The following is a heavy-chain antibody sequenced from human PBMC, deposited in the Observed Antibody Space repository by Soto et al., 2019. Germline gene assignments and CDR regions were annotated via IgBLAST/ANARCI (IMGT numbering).Heavy chain of an antibody. D-gene: IGHD3-10*01. CDR2: ISGSGGST. CDR1: GFTFSSYA. Sequence: GGSLRLTCAASGFTFSSYAMSWVRQAPGKGLEWVSAISGSGGSTNYADSVKGRFTISRDTSKNTLYLQMNSLRAEDTAVYYCAKRGEGTYYFDYWGQGTLVTVSS. CDR3: AKRGEGTYYFDY. J-gene: IGHJ4*02. V-gene: IGHV3-23*01.